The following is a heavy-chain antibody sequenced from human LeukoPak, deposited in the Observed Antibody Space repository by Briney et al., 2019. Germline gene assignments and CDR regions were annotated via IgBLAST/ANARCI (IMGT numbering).Heavy chain of an antibody. D-gene: IGHD6-19*01. J-gene: IGHJ4*02. CDR3: AKDQGLGTFSDY. V-gene: IGHV3-23*01. CDR2: ISGSGGST. Sequence: GGSLRLSCAASGFTFSSHAMSWVRQAPGKGLEWVSAISGSGGSTYYADSLKGRFTISRDNSKNTLYLQMNSLRAADTAVYYCAKDQGLGTFSDYWGQGTLVTVSS. CDR1: GFTFSSHA.